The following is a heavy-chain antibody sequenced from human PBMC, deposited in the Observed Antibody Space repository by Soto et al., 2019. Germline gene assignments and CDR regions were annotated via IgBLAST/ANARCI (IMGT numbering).Heavy chain of an antibody. Sequence: EVQLVESGGALVQPGGSLRLTCATSGFTFSNYWMTWVRQAPGKGLEWVANINKYGSQKSFVDSVKGRFTISRDNAKSSLYLQMNSLRAEDTAIYYCVKEIAAAQWGQGTLVTVSS. J-gene: IGHJ4*02. V-gene: IGHV3-7*01. CDR2: INKYGSQK. CDR1: GFTFSNYW. D-gene: IGHD6-25*01. CDR3: VKEIAAAQ.